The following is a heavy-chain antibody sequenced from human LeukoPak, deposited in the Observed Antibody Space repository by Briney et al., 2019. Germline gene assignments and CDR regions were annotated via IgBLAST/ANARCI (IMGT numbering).Heavy chain of an antibody. CDR2: INHSGST. J-gene: IGHJ4*02. V-gene: IGHV4-34*01. CDR3: AEGVTVYLFDY. Sequence: SETLSLTCAVYGGSFSGYYWSWIRQPPGKGLEWIGEINHSGSTNYNPSLKSRVTISVDTSKNQFSLKLSSVTAADTAVYYCAEGVTVYLFDYWGQGTLVTVSS. D-gene: IGHD2-21*02. CDR1: GGSFSGYY.